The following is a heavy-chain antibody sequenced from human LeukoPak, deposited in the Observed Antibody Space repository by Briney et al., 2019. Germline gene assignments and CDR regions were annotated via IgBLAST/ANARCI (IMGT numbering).Heavy chain of an antibody. V-gene: IGHV3-74*03. CDR1: GLTLSNYW. Sequence: GGSLRLSCAASGLTLSNYWMHWVRQAPGKGLVWVSRMNYDGSSTTYADSVKGRFTISRDNAKNTLYLQMNSLRAEDTAVYYCARDGGSAMPFDYWGQGTLVTVSS. D-gene: IGHD2-2*01. CDR2: MNYDGSST. CDR3: ARDGGSAMPFDY. J-gene: IGHJ4*02.